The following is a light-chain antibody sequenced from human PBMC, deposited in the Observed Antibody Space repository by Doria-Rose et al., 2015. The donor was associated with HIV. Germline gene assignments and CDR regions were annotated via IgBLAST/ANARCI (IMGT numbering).Light chain of an antibody. V-gene: IGKV3-20*01. CDR1: QSFSSTY. CDR3: HQYGTSWT. J-gene: IGKJ1*01. Sequence: TQSPGTLSLSPGERATLSCRASQSFSSTYLAWYQQKPGQAPSLLIYAGSTRATGIPDGFSASGSGTDFTLTINRLEPEDFALYYCHQYGTSWTFGQGTKVEI. CDR2: AGS.